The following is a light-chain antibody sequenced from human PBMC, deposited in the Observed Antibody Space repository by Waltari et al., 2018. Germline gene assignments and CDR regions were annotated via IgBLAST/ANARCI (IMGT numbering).Light chain of an antibody. CDR1: QSVHSRY. CDR2: GAT. V-gene: IGKV3-20*01. J-gene: IGKJ1*01. Sequence: EIVLTQSPGTLSLSPGDRATLSCRASQSVHSRYLAWYQQKPGQAPRLLIPGATSGAIGIPDRFSGSGSGTDFTLTISRLEPEDFAVYYCHQYGTSPWTFGRGTKVEIK. CDR3: HQYGTSPWT.